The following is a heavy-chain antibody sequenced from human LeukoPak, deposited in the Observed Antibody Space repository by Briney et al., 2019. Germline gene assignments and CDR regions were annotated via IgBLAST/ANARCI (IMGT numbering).Heavy chain of an antibody. CDR2: ISSSSSTI. Sequence: AGGSLRLSCAASGFTFNTYNMNWVRQAPGKGLEWVSYISSSSSTIYYADSVKGRFTISRDNAKNSLYLQMNSLRDEDTAVYYCAKDYRGWLNALDIWGQGTMVTVSS. CDR3: AKDYRGWLNALDI. CDR1: GFTFNTYN. J-gene: IGHJ3*02. V-gene: IGHV3-48*02. D-gene: IGHD5-12*01.